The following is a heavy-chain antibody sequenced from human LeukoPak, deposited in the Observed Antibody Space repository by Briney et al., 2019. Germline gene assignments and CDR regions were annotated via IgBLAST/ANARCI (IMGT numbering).Heavy chain of an antibody. J-gene: IGHJ4*02. CDR3: AKGGSGYCSGGSCYSIDY. CDR1: GVTCSIYS. D-gene: IGHD2-15*01. V-gene: IGHV3-30*18. CDR2: ISYGGSNK. Sequence: GGTLRLSCAASGVTCSIYSMEGGREAPGEGVGGGAVISYGGSNKYYADSVKGRFPISRDNSKTTLYLQMHSLRAEDTAVYYCAKGGSGYCSGGSCYSIDYWGQGTLVTVSS.